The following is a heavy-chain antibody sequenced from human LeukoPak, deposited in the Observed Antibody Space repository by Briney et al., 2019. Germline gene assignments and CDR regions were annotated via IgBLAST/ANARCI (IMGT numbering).Heavy chain of an antibody. J-gene: IGHJ4*02. CDR2: FEPEDSET. D-gene: IGHD2-8*01. Sequence: GASVKVSCKVSGFSLTELSMHLVRQAPGKGLEWMGGFEPEDSETVYAQSFQGRLTMTEDTSTGTAYMELTSLTSEDTAIYFCATLLYSSGHDDYWGQGTLVTVSS. CDR1: GFSLTELS. V-gene: IGHV1-24*01. CDR3: ATLLYSSGHDDY.